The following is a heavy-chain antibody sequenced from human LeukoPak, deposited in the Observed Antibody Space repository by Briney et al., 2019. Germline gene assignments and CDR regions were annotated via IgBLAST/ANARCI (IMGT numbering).Heavy chain of an antibody. CDR3: ARRDTWYSRPNYNWFDP. Sequence: GESLKISCKGSGYSFTSYWIGWVRQMPGKGLEWMGIIYPGDSDTRYSPSFQGQVTISADKSISTAYLQWSSLKASDTAMYYCARRDTWYSRPNYNWFDPWGQGTLVTVSS. CDR2: IYPGDSDT. J-gene: IGHJ5*02. V-gene: IGHV5-51*01. D-gene: IGHD6-13*01. CDR1: GYSFTSYW.